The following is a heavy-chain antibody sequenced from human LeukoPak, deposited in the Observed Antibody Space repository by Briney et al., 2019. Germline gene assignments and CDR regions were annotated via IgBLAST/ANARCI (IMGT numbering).Heavy chain of an antibody. CDR2: ISGSGGST. J-gene: IGHJ3*02. CDR1: GFTFSTYS. CDR3: VKVEDSSSWYHAFDI. Sequence: GGSLRLSCAASGFTFSTYSMNWVRQAPGKGLEWVSGISGSGGSTYYAESVKGRFTISRDTSKNMVYLQMNSLRAEDTAVYYCVKVEDSSSWYHAFDIWGQGTMVTVSS. D-gene: IGHD6-13*01. V-gene: IGHV3-23*01.